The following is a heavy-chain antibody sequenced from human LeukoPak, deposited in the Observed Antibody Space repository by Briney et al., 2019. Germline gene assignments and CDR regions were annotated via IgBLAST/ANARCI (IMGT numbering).Heavy chain of an antibody. CDR1: GGSISSGPYY. CDR3: ARVQESQIDYYFDY. D-gene: IGHD3-9*01. CDR2: IYYGENT. V-gene: IGHV4-39*07. J-gene: IGHJ4*02. Sequence: SETLSLTCTVSGGSISSGPYYWGWIRQPPGKGLEWIGNIYYGENTYYNPSLKSRVTISIDTSKNQFSLKLSSVTAADTAVYYCARVQESQIDYYFDYWGQGTLVTVSS.